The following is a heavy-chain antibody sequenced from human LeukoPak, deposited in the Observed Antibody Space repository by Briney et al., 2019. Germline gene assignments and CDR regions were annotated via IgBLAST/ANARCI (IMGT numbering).Heavy chain of an antibody. D-gene: IGHD3-10*01. J-gene: IGHJ4*02. CDR1: GGSISSSSYY. V-gene: IGHV4-39*07. CDR3: ARGRTWRVLWFGESQDGALDY. Sequence: SETLSLTCTVSGGSISSSSYYWGWIRQPPGKGLEWIGSIYYSGSTYYNPSLKSRVTISVDTSKNQFSLKLSSVTAADTAVYYCARGRTWRVLWFGESQDGALDYWGQGTLVTVSS. CDR2: IYYSGST.